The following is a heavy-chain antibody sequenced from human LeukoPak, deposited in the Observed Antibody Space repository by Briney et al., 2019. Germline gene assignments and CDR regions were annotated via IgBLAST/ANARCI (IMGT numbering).Heavy chain of an antibody. CDR1: GGSISSSSYY. J-gene: IGHJ4*02. D-gene: IGHD4-17*01. CDR2: IYYSGST. CDR3: ARDFGDFRTDY. V-gene: IGHV4-39*01. Sequence: SETLSLTCTVSGGSISSSSYYWGWIRQPPGKGLEWIASIYYSGSTYYNPSLKSRVTISVDTSKNQFSLKLSSVTAADTAVYYCARDFGDFRTDYWGQGTLVTVSS.